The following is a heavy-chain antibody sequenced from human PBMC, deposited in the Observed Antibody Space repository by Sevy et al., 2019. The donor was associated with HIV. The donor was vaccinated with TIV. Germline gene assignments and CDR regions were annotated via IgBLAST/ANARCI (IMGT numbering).Heavy chain of an antibody. D-gene: IGHD3-10*01. Sequence: ASLKVSCKASGYTFTSYGISWVRQAPGQGLEWMGWISAYNGNTNYAQKLQGRVTMTTDTSTSTAYMELRSLRSDDTAVYYCARGPRHHYYGSGSYFPNYWGQGTLVTVSS. V-gene: IGHV1-18*01. CDR2: ISAYNGNT. CDR3: ARGPRHHYYGSGSYFPNY. CDR1: GYTFTSYG. J-gene: IGHJ4*02.